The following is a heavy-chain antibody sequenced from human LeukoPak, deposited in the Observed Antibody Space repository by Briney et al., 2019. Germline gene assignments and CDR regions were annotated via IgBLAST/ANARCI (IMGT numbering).Heavy chain of an antibody. CDR3: ARHYADIVVVPAAIGFDP. V-gene: IGHV5-51*01. CDR2: INPGDSDT. CDR1: GYSFTSYW. Sequence: HGESLKISCKGSGYSFTSYWIAWVRQTPGKGLEWMGLINPGDSDTRYSPSFQGQVTISADKSISTAYLQWSSLKASDTAMYYCARHYADIVVVPAAIGFDPWGQGTLVTVSS. D-gene: IGHD2-2*01. J-gene: IGHJ5*02.